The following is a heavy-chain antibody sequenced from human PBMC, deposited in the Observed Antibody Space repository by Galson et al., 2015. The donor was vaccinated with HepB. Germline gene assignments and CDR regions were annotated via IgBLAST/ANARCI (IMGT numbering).Heavy chain of an antibody. J-gene: IGHJ2*01. V-gene: IGHV3-21*01. Sequence: SLRLSCAASGFTFSNVWMNWVRQAPGKGLEWVSSISSSSSYIYYADSVKGRFTTSRDNAKNSLYLQMNSLSAEDTAVYYCARSPGGGELRYFNLWGRGTLVTVSS. CDR2: ISSSSSYI. CDR1: GFTFSNVW. CDR3: ARSPGGGELRYFNL. D-gene: IGHD1-26*01.